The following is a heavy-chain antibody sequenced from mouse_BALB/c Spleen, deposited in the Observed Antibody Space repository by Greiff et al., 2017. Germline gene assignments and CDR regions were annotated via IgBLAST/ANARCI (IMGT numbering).Heavy chain of an antibody. CDR3: ARDPFYYDYGGVYAMDY. Sequence: EVKLVESGGGLVKPGGSLKLSCAASGFTFSDYYMYWVRQTPEKRLEWVATISDGGSYTYYPDSVKGRFTISRDNAKNNLYLQMSSLKSEDTAMYYCARDPFYYDYGGVYAMDYWGQGTSVTVSS. CDR2: ISDGGSYT. V-gene: IGHV5-4*02. J-gene: IGHJ4*01. CDR1: GFTFSDYY. D-gene: IGHD2-4*01.